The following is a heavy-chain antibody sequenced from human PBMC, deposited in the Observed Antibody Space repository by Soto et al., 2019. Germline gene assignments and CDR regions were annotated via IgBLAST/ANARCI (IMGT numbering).Heavy chain of an antibody. CDR2: ISDDGSNK. J-gene: IGHJ6*02. V-gene: IGHV3-30*18. Sequence: GGSLRLSFAAPGFTFSNYGMHWVRQAPGKGLEWVAFISDDGSNKYYADSMKGRFTMSRDNSKRTLYLQMSSLRVEDTAVYYCTKRRNVLRFLEWSSGMEVWGQGTTVTVSS. CDR3: TKRRNVLRFLEWSSGMEV. D-gene: IGHD3-3*01. CDR1: GFTFSNYG.